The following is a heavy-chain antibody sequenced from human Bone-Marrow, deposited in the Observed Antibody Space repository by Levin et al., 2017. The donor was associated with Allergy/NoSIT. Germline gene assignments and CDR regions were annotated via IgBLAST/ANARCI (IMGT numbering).Heavy chain of an antibody. Sequence: SETLSLTCSVSGASVNSSPYYWSWIRQPPGKGLEWIGHIYYTGSTNYLPSLKSRVTISLDTSKSQFSLRLSSVTAADTAVYYCARSRPRWDTWGYYFDYWGQGALVTVSS. J-gene: IGHJ4*02. CDR1: GASVNSSPYY. V-gene: IGHV4-61*01. CDR3: ARSRPRWDTWGYYFDY. D-gene: IGHD5-18*01. CDR2: IYYTGST.